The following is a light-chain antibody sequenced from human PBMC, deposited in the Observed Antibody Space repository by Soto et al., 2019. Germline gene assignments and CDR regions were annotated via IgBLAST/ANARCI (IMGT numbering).Light chain of an antibody. J-gene: IGKJ1*01. CDR3: LQYGSSGT. Sequence: EIVLTQSPAKRALFPGERASFFCRASQSVSSYLAWYQQKPGQAPRLRIYGASNRATGIPDRFSGSGSRTDFTLTISRLEPEDFAVYYCLQYGSSGTFGQGTKVDIK. V-gene: IGKV3-20*01. CDR2: GAS. CDR1: QSVSSY.